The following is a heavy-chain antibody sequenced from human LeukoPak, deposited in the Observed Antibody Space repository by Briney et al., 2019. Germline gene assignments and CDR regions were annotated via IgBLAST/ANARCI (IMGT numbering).Heavy chain of an antibody. V-gene: IGHV4-39*07. Sequence: PSETLSLTCTVSGGSISSSSYYWGWIRQPPGKGLEWIGSIYYSGSTYYNPSLMSRVTISVDTSKNQFSLKLSSVTAADTAVYYCARDGGYCTSTSCSSNWFDPWGQGTLVTVSS. J-gene: IGHJ5*02. CDR3: ARDGGYCTSTSCSSNWFDP. CDR1: GGSISSSSYY. CDR2: IYYSGST. D-gene: IGHD2-2*01.